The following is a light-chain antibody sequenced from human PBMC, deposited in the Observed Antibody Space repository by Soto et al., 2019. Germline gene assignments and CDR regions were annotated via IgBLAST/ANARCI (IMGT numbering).Light chain of an antibody. J-gene: IGKJ1*01. CDR3: QQWIRWT. V-gene: IGKV3-15*01. CDR2: GAS. CDR1: ERVGSN. Sequence: EIVMTQSPATLSVSPGDRVTLSCRASERVGSNVAWYQHKPGQAPRLLIYGASVRATGIPDRFSGSWSETEFTLTISSLQSEDFAVYYCQQWIRWTFGQGTRLELK.